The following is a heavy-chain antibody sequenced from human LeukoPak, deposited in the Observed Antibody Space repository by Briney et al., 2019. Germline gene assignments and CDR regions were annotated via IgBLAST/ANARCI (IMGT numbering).Heavy chain of an antibody. D-gene: IGHD6-19*01. V-gene: IGHV3-48*04. CDR2: ISSSSTTI. CDR1: GFTFSNYN. J-gene: IGHJ4*02. Sequence: GGSLRLSCAASGFTFSNYNMNWVRQAPGKGLEWVSYISSSSTTIYYADSVKGRFTISRDNAKNSLYLQMNSLRAEDTAVYYCARDQGSSGVDYWGQGTLVTVSS. CDR3: ARDQGSSGVDY.